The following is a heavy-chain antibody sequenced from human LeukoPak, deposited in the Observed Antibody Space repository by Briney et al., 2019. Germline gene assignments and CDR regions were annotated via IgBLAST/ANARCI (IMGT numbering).Heavy chain of an antibody. Sequence: PSETLSLTCTVSGDSISSYYWSWIRQPPGKGLEWIGYIYHSGSTNYNPSLKSRVTISVDTSKSQFSLKLSSVTAADTDVYYCATGYSSTWYYFDYWGQGTLVTVSS. V-gene: IGHV4-59*01. J-gene: IGHJ4*02. CDR3: ATGYSSTWYYFDY. D-gene: IGHD6-13*01. CDR1: GDSISSYY. CDR2: IYHSGST.